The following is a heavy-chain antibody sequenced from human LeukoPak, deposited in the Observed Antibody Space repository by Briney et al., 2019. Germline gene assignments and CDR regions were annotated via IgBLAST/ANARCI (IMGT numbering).Heavy chain of an antibody. D-gene: IGHD5-24*01. CDR2: IYTSGGT. CDR3: ARDGYNPYYYYMDV. V-gene: IGHV4-61*09. J-gene: IGHJ6*03. CDR1: GGSISSGSYY. Sequence: SETLSLTCTVSGGSISSGSYYWSWIRQPAGKGLEWIGHIYTSGGTNYNPSLKSRVTISVDTSKNQFSLKLSSVSAADTAVYYCARDGYNPYYYYMDVWGKGTTVTVSS.